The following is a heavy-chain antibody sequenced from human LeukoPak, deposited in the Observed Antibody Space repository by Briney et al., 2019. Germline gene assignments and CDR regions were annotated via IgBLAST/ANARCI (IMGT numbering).Heavy chain of an antibody. J-gene: IGHJ4*02. CDR3: ARGYCSSTSCLYDY. CDR1: GGSISSGSYY. D-gene: IGHD2-2*01. CDR2: IYTSGST. Sequence: SETLSLTSTVSGGSISSGSYYCNWIRQPAGKGLEWIGRIYTSGSTNYNPSLKSRVPISVDTSKHQFSLKPSSVTAAVTAAYYCARGYCSSTSCLYDYWGQGTLVTVSS. V-gene: IGHV4-61*02.